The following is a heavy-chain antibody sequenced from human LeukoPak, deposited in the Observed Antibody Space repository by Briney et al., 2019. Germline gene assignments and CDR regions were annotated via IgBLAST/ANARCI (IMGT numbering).Heavy chain of an antibody. D-gene: IGHD3-10*01. V-gene: IGHV3-21*01. Sequence: GGSLRLSCAASGFTFSSYSMNWVRQAPGKGLEWVSSISSSSSYIYYADSVKGRFTISRDNAKNSLYLQMNSLRAEDTAVYYCARPYNYYGSGSYCYGYWGQGTLATVSS. CDR2: ISSSSSYI. CDR3: ARPYNYYGSGSYCYGY. J-gene: IGHJ4*02. CDR1: GFTFSSYS.